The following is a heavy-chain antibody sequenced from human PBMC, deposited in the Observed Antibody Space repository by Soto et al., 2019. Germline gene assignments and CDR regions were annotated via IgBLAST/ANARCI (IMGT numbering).Heavy chain of an antibody. J-gene: IGHJ3*02. V-gene: IGHV1-69*02. Sequence: QVQLVQSGAEVKKPGSSVKVSCKDSGGTFSTYSMFWVRQAPGQGLEWMGRIIPMLGIANHAQRFQDRVTITADKSPATAHMEPSSLRSEDTALYYCTIGSWSGEVFDIWGQGTMVTVSS. CDR1: GGTFSTYS. CDR2: IIPMLGIA. D-gene: IGHD2-21*01. CDR3: TIGSWSGEVFDI.